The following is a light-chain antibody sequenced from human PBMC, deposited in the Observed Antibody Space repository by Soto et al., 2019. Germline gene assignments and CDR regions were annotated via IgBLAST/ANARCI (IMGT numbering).Light chain of an antibody. J-gene: IGKJ1*01. CDR3: QQCGTSSWT. V-gene: IGKV3-20*01. CDR2: GAS. Sequence: EIVLTQSPGTLSLSPGEGATLSCRASQSVSSSYLAWYQQKPGQAPRLLIYGASRRATGIPDRFSGSGSGTDFTLTISRLEPKDFAVYYCQQCGTSSWTFGQGTKVDIK. CDR1: QSVSSSY.